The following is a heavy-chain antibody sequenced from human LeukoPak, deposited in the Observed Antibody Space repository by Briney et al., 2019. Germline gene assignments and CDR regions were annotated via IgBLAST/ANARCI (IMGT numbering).Heavy chain of an antibody. CDR1: GGSFSGYY. V-gene: IGHV4-34*01. CDR2: INHSGST. D-gene: IGHD2-2*01. CDR3: ARQKDIVVVPAASRAAADSYYFDY. Sequence: PSETLSLTCAIYGGSFSGYYWSWIRQPPGKGLEWIGEINHSGSTNYNPSLKGRVTISVDTSKNQFSLKLSSVTAADTAVYYCARQKDIVVVPAASRAAADSYYFDYWGQGTLVTVSS. J-gene: IGHJ4*02.